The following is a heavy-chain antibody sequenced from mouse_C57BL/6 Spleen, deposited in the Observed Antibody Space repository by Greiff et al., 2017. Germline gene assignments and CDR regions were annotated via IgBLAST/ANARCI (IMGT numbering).Heavy chain of an antibody. V-gene: IGHV8-8*01. D-gene: IGHD1-1*01. CDR2: IWWDDDK. CDR3: ARINLYGSSYGYFDV. CDR1: GFSLSTFGMG. Sequence: QVTLKESGPGLLQPSQPLSLTCSFSGFSLSTFGMGVGWIRQPSGTGLEWLAHIWWDDDKYYNPALKSRLTISKDTSKNQVFLKIANVDTADTATYYCARINLYGSSYGYFDVWGTGTTVTVSS. J-gene: IGHJ1*03.